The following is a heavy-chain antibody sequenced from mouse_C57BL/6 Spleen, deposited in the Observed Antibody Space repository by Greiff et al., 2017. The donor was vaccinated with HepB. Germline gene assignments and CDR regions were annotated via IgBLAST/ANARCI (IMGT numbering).Heavy chain of an antibody. V-gene: IGHV1-26*01. CDR3: AREDYYYGNYFDY. CDR2: INPNNGGT. J-gene: IGHJ2*01. D-gene: IGHD1-1*01. Sequence: EVQLQQSGPELVKPGASVKISCKASGYPFTDYYMNWVKQSHGKSLEWIGDINPNNGGTSYNQKFKGKATLTVDKSSSTAYMELRSLTSEDSAVYYCAREDYYYGNYFDYWGQGTTLTVSS. CDR1: GYPFTDYY.